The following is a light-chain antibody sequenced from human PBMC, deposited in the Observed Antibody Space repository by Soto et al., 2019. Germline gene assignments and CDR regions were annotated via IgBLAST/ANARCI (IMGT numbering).Light chain of an antibody. CDR2: GNS. CDR1: SSNIGAGYD. J-gene: IGLJ1*01. V-gene: IGLV1-40*01. Sequence: VLTQPPSVSGAPGQRVTISCTGSSSNIGAGYDVHWYQQLPGTAPKLLIYGNSNRPSGVPDRFSGSKSGTSASLAITGLQAEDEADYYCQSYDSSLSGYVFGTGTKSPS. CDR3: QSYDSSLSGYV.